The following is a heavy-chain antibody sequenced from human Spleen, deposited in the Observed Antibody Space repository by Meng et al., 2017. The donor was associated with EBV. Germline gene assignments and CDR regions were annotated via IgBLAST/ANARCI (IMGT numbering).Heavy chain of an antibody. CDR1: GGSIISGGYY. D-gene: IGHD3-16*01. J-gene: IGHJ5*02. V-gene: IGHV4-30-4*01. CDR2: SCYNGDT. Sequence: VEVPEAGAGLGEPSLTLALKCVVSGGSIISGGYYWNWIRQPPGKDLEWIGYSCYNGDTDYNPSLKSRIIMSVDTSKNQFSLKLSSVTAADTAVYYCAREDFVRGPTGFDRWGLTSLVTVSS. CDR3: AREDFVRGPTGFDR.